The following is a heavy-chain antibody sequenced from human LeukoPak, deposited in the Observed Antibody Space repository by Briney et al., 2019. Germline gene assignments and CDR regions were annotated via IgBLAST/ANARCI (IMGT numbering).Heavy chain of an antibody. V-gene: IGHV3-53*01. CDR1: EFSVSTNY. J-gene: IGHJ6*02. CDR2: IYSGGNT. CDR3: ARDDKRGYSYGYTGYYYGMDV. D-gene: IGHD5-18*01. Sequence: GGSLTLSCAASEFSVSTNYMHWVRQAPGKGLEWVSVIYSGGNTYYADSVKDRFTISRDKSKNTLYLRMNSLRAEDTAVYYCARDDKRGYSYGYTGYYYGMDVWGQGTTVTVSS.